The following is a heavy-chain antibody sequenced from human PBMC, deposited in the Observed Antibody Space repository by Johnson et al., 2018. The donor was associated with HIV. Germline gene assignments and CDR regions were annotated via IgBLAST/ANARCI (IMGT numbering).Heavy chain of an antibody. V-gene: IGHV3-66*02. Sequence: VQLVESGGGLVQPGESLRLSCAASGFTVSSNYMSWVRQAPGKGLAWVSVIYSGGSTYDADSVKGRFTISRDNSKNMLYLQMNSLRAEATAVYYCATDSSSGVYDAFDIWGQGTMVTVSS. CDR3: ATDSSSGVYDAFDI. CDR1: GFTVSSNY. D-gene: IGHD6-13*01. CDR2: IYSGGST. J-gene: IGHJ3*02.